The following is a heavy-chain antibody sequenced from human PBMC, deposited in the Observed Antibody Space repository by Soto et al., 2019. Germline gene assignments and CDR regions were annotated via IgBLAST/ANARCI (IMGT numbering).Heavy chain of an antibody. CDR1: GFTFSSYW. CDR3: ARGRAAAGTSYYYYGMDV. Sequence: PGGSLRLSCAASGFTFSSYWMHWVRQAPGKGLVWVSRINSDGSSTSYADSVKGRFTISRDNAKNTLYLQMNSLRAEDTAVYYCARGRAAAGTSYYYYGMDVWGQGTTVTVSS. J-gene: IGHJ6*02. V-gene: IGHV3-74*01. CDR2: INSDGSST. D-gene: IGHD6-13*01.